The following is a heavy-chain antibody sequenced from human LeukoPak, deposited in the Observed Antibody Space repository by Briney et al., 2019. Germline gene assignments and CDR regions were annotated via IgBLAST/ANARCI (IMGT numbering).Heavy chain of an antibody. CDR1: GGSISSYY. V-gene: IGHV4-59*01. CDR3: ARVYYYGSGTGVSRLDP. J-gene: IGHJ5*02. CDR2: IYYSGST. Sequence: SETLSLTCTVSGGSISSYYWSWIRQPPGKGLEWIGYIYYSGSTNYNPSLKSRVTISVDASKNQFSLKLSSVTAADTAVYYCARVYYYGSGTGVSRLDPWGQGTLVTVSS. D-gene: IGHD3-10*01.